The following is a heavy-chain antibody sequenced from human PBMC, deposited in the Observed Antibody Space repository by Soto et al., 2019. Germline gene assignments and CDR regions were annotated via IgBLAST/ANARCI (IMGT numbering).Heavy chain of an antibody. CDR2: IYYSGST. V-gene: IGHV4-59*01. D-gene: IGHD3-22*01. CDR1: GGSISSYY. CDR3: ARGSTQFMTYYYDSSGPGWFDP. J-gene: IGHJ5*02. Sequence: SETLSLTCTVSGGSISSYYWSWIRQPPGKGLEWIGYIYYSGSTNYNPSLKSRVTISVDTSKNQFSLKLSSVTAADTAVYYCARGSTQFMTYYYDSSGPGWFDPWGQGTLVTVSS.